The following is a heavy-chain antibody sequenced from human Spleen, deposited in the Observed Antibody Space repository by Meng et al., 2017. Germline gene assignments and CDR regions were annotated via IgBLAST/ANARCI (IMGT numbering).Heavy chain of an antibody. CDR1: GYTFTSYG. CDR3: ARDFPSNRNDIGGLDAFDV. CDR2: ISTDNGNT. J-gene: IGHJ3*01. D-gene: IGHD1-1*01. V-gene: IGHV1-18*01. Sequence: ASVKVSCKASGYTFTSYGISWVRQAPGQGLEWMGWISTDNGNTNYAQRLQDRVTMTTDTSTYTAYMELRSLRSDDTAVYYCARDFPSNRNDIGGLDAFDVWGQGTMVTVSS.